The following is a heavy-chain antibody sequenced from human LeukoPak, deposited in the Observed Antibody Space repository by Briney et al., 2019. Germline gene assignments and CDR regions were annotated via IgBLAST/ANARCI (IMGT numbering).Heavy chain of an antibody. CDR3: ASTNSLGPESDY. D-gene: IGHD2-2*01. Sequence: SETLSLTCTVSGGSTSSYYWSWIRQPPGKGLEWIGYIYTSGSTNYNPSLKSRVTISVDTSKNQFSLKLSSVTAADTAVYYCASTNSLGPESDYWGQGTLVTVSS. V-gene: IGHV4-4*09. CDR2: IYTSGST. J-gene: IGHJ4*02. CDR1: GGSTSSYY.